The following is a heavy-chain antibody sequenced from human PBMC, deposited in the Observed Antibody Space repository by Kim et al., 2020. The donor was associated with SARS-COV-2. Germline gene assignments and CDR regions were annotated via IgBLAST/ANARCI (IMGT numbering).Heavy chain of an antibody. CDR2: MSVGLS. J-gene: IGHJ4*02. D-gene: IGHD2-15*01. CDR3: ARYCPSSSCTSRREDY. V-gene: IGHV1-18*04. CDR1: GYTFSDYG. Sequence: ASVKVSCKASGYTFSDYGFSWLRQAPGQGLEWMGWMSVGLSYPALKFQGKLTMATDTFTTTTHMELANLTSDNTATYYCARYCPSSSCTSRREDYWGQGTRVTVSS.